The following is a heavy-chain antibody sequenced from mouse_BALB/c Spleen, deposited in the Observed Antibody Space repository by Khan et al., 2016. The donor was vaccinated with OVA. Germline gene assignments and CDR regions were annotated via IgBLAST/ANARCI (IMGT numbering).Heavy chain of an antibody. D-gene: IGHD2-4*01. J-gene: IGHJ4*01. CDR3: SRPIDYYDAMDY. CDR2: VDPANGNT. V-gene: IGHV14-3*02. Sequence: VQLKQSGAELVKPGASVKLSCTASGFNIKDTYIHWEKQRPEQGLEWIGRVDPANGNTKYDPKFQGKASITADISSNTAYLQLNSLTSEDTAVYFCSRPIDYYDAMDYWGHGTSVTVSS. CDR1: GFNIKDTY.